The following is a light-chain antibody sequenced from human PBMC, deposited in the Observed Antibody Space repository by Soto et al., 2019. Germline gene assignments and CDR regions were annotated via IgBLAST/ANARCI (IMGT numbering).Light chain of an antibody. CDR1: SSDVGAYNY. V-gene: IGLV2-14*01. CDR3: NSYTANVVYV. J-gene: IGLJ1*01. Sequence: QSVLTQPASVSGSPGQSIAISCTGTSSDVGAYNYVSWYQQHPGKAPTLMIYEVSHRPSGVSNRFSGSKSGNTASMTISGLQAEDEADYYCNSYTANVVYVFGTVTKVIVL. CDR2: EVS.